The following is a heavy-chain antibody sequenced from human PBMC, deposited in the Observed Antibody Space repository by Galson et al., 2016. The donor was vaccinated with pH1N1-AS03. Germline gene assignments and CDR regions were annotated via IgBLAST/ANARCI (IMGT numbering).Heavy chain of an antibody. CDR1: GFTFNHYS. CDR2: ISSDSTTI. CDR3: ARTSGAYFGSAFDI. J-gene: IGHJ3*02. D-gene: IGHD1-26*01. Sequence: SLRLSCAASGFTFNHYSMNWVRQAPGKGLEWVSYISSDSTTIYYADSVKGRFTISRDNAKNSLYLQMNSLTAEDTAIYYCARTSGAYFGSAFDIWGQGKMVPVSS. V-gene: IGHV3-48*04.